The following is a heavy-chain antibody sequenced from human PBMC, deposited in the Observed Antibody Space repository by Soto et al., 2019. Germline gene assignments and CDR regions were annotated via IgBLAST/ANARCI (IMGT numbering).Heavy chain of an antibody. D-gene: IGHD2-2*01. V-gene: IGHV1-69*12. Sequence: QVQLVQSGAEVKKPGSSVKVSCKASGGTFSSYAISWVRQAPGQGLEWMGGVIPIFGTAYYAQKFQGRVTITVDESTSTAYLDLSSLRPEGTAVYYCARATLVPADAGDYYYGRDVWGQWTTVTVSS. CDR3: ARATLVPADAGDYYYGRDV. J-gene: IGHJ6*02. CDR1: GGTFSSYA. CDR2: VIPIFGTA.